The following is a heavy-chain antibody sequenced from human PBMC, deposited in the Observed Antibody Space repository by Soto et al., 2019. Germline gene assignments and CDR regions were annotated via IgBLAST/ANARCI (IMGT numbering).Heavy chain of an antibody. J-gene: IGHJ1*01. CDR1: GYTFTSYG. D-gene: IGHD6-13*01. Sequence: QVQLVQSGAEVKKPGASVKVSCKASGYTFTSYGISWVRQAPGQGLEWMGWISAYNGNTNYAQKFQGRVTMTRDTSISTAYMELSRLRSDDTAVYYCARDLAAAGSFQHWGQGTLVTVSS. CDR3: ARDLAAAGSFQH. V-gene: IGHV1-18*04. CDR2: ISAYNGNT.